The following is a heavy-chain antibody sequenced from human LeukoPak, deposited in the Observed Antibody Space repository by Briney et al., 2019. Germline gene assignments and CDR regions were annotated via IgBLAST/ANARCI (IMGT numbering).Heavy chain of an antibody. CDR1: GYSISSGYY. CDR2: IYHSGST. D-gene: IGHD4-17*01. V-gene: IGHV4-38-2*02. J-gene: IGHJ6*03. Sequence: PSETLSLTCTVSGYSISSGYYWGWIRQPPGKGLEWIGNIYHSGSTYYSPSLKSRVTISVDTSKKQFSLKLSSVTAADTAVYYCARSLDYGDYYMDVWGKGTAVTVSS. CDR3: ARSLDYGDYYMDV.